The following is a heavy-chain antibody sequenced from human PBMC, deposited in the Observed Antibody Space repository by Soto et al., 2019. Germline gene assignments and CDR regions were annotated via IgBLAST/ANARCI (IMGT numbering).Heavy chain of an antibody. Sequence: SVKVSCKASGGTFSSYTISWVRQAPGQGLEWMGRIIPILGTANYAQKFQGRVTITADKSTSTAYMELSSLRSEDTAVYYCARFPLEYCSSTSCRNWFDPWGQGTLVTVSS. D-gene: IGHD2-2*01. V-gene: IGHV1-69*08. CDR1: GGTFSSYT. CDR3: ARFPLEYCSSTSCRNWFDP. CDR2: IIPILGTA. J-gene: IGHJ5*02.